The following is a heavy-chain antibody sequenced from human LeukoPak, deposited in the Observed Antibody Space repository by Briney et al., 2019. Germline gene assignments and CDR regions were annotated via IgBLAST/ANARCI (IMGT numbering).Heavy chain of an antibody. J-gene: IGHJ4*02. CDR3: ARGGAMATITFDY. D-gene: IGHD5-24*01. Sequence: SVKVSCKASGCTFSSYAISWVRQAPGQGLEWMGGIIPIFGTANYAQKFQGRVTITADKSTSTAYMELSSLRSEDTAVYYCARGGAMATITFDYWGQGTLVTVSS. CDR2: IIPIFGTA. CDR1: GCTFSSYA. V-gene: IGHV1-69*06.